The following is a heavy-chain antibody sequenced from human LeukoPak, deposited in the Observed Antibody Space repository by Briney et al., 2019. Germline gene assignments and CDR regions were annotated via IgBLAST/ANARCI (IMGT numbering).Heavy chain of an antibody. CDR2: INHSGST. J-gene: IGHJ4*02. CDR1: GGSSSGYY. V-gene: IGHV4-34*01. D-gene: IGHD6-19*01. CDR3: ARGTVAGGIDY. Sequence: SETLSLTCAVYGGSSSGYYWSWIRQPPGKGLEWIGEINHSGSTNYNPSLESRVTISVDTSKNQFSLKLSSVTAADTAVYYCARGTVAGGIDYWGQGTLVTVSS.